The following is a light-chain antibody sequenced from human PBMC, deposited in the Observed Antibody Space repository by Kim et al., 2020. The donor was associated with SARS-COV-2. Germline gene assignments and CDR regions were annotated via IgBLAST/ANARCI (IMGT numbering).Light chain of an antibody. CDR1: QSISSN. J-gene: IGKJ5*01. CDR2: GAS. Sequence: SPGERATLSCRASQSISSNLDWYHQKPGQAPRLLIYGASTRATGIPARFSGSGSGTEFTLTISSLQSEDFAVYYCQQYNDWLPITFGQGTRLEIK. CDR3: QQYNDWLPIT. V-gene: IGKV3-15*01.